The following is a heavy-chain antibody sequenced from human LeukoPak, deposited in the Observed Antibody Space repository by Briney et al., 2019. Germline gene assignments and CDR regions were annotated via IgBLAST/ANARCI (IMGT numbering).Heavy chain of an antibody. V-gene: IGHV3-21*01. D-gene: IGHD2-21*02. CDR3: ARGSSQVTSFDY. CDR1: GFTFSSYS. CDR2: ISSSSSYI. J-gene: IGHJ4*02. Sequence: GGSLRLSCAASGFTFSSYSMNWVRQAPGKGLEWVSSISSSSSYIYYADSVKSRFTISRDNAKNSLYLQMNSLRAEDTAVYYCARGSSQVTSFDYWGQGTLVTVSS.